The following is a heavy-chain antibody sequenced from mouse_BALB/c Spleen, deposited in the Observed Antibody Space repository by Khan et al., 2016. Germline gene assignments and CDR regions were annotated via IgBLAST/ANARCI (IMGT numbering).Heavy chain of an antibody. D-gene: IGHD2-4*01. V-gene: IGHV14-3*02. Sequence: VQLQQSGAELVKPGASVKLSCTASGFNIKDTYIHWVMQRPEQGLEWIGRIDPANGNTKYDPKFQDKATITADTSSNTAYLQLSSLTSEDTAVYYCTRGRITTEDFWGEGTTLKVSP. CDR1: GFNIKDTY. CDR3: TRGRITTEDF. J-gene: IGHJ2*01. CDR2: IDPANGNT.